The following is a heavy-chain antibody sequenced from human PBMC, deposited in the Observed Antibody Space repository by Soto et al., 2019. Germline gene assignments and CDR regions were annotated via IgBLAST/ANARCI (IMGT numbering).Heavy chain of an antibody. Sequence: QVQLQESGPRLVNPSQTLSLTCTVSGGSISSASYYSSWIRQLPGKGLEWLGYIYYNGNTYYNPSLESRIMIARDTSKNQFSLRLTSVTAADTAVYYCARGEPYGDFAYWGQGTLVTVSS. V-gene: IGHV4-31*03. CDR2: IYYNGNT. J-gene: IGHJ4*02. CDR1: GGSISSASYY. CDR3: ARGEPYGDFAY. D-gene: IGHD4-17*01.